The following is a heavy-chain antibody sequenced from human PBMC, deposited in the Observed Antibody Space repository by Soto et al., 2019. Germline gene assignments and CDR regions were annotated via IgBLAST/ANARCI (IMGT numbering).Heavy chain of an antibody. J-gene: IGHJ6*02. D-gene: IGHD1-26*01. CDR3: AKGDGFILAV. CDR2: TNTGGTT. V-gene: IGHV3-53*01. Sequence: GGALRLSCAASGFTFKSNYMSWVRQAPGEGLQWVSITNTGGTTYYADSVKGRFTVSRDNSKNTLYLQMNSLRAEDTAVYYCAKGDGFILAVWGQGTTVTVSS. CDR1: GFTFKSNY.